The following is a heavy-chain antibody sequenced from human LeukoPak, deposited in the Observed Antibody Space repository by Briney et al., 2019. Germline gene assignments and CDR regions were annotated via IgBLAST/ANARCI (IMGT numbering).Heavy chain of an antibody. CDR1: GFTFSSYW. CDR3: ARGDYTHAFDI. Sequence: PGGSLRLSCAASGFTFSSYWMHWVRQAPGKGLVWVSRINSDGSSTSYADSVKGRFTISRDNAKNTLYLQINSLRAEDTAVYYCARGDYTHAFDIWGQGTMVTVSS. V-gene: IGHV3-74*01. J-gene: IGHJ3*02. CDR2: INSDGSST. D-gene: IGHD4-11*01.